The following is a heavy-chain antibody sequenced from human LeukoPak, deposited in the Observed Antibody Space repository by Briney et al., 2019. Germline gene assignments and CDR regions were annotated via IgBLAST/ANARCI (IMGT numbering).Heavy chain of an antibody. CDR2: VSNSGDYI. V-gene: IGHV3-21*04. CDR1: GFSFSSYR. J-gene: IGHJ6*03. D-gene: IGHD3-10*01. CDR3: ARDTRITMVRGVIRYYYMDV. Sequence: GGSLRLSCAASGFSFSSYRMNWVRQAPGKGLEWVSSVSNSGDYIHYADSVKGRFTISRDNARNSLYLQMNSLRSEDTAVYYCARDTRITMVRGVIRYYYMDVWGKGTTVTISS.